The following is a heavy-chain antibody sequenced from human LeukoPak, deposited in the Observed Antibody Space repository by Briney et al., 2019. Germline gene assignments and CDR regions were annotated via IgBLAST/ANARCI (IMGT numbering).Heavy chain of an antibody. CDR2: VWVDGNNK. CDR3: AKAARLGPSHFDY. V-gene: IGHV3-33*03. D-gene: IGHD6-25*01. Sequence: GGSLRLSCAASGFTFSSYAMSWVRQAPSMGLEWVAVVWVDGNNKFYADSVKGRFTISRDNSRSTLYLHMNSLRDDDTAVYYCAKAARLGPSHFDYWGRGTLVTVSS. CDR1: GFTFSSYA. J-gene: IGHJ4*02.